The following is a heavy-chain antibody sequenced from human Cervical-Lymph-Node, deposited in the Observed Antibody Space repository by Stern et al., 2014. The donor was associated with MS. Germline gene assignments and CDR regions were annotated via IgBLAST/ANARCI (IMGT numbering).Heavy chain of an antibody. V-gene: IGHV1-69*01. CDR1: GGTFSSYA. J-gene: IGHJ6*02. CDR3: ASSVGELTPEAV. D-gene: IGHD3-10*01. Sequence: VQLVQSGAEVKKPGSSVRVSCKASGGTFSSYAISWVRQAPGQGLEWMGGIIPMCGTANYAQKFQGRVTITADDSTTTAYMEVSSLRSEDTAVYYCASSVGELTPEAVWGQGTTVTVFS. CDR2: IIPMCGTA.